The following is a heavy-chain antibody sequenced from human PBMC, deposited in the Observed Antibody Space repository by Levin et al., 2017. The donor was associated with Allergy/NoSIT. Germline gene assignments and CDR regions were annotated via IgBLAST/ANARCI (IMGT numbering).Heavy chain of an antibody. CDR3: ARGFLLLGYCSNTTCRGPFDY. CDR1: GGSINNNNYY. CDR2: ISFSGST. Sequence: SQTLSLTCTVSGGSINNNNYYWGWIRQPPGKGLEWIGSISFSGSTYYNPSLKSRVTISVDTSKNQFSLKLTTVTAADTAVYYCARGFLLLGYCSNTTCRGPFDYWGQGTLVTVSS. J-gene: IGHJ4*02. D-gene: IGHD2-2*01. V-gene: IGHV4-39*02.